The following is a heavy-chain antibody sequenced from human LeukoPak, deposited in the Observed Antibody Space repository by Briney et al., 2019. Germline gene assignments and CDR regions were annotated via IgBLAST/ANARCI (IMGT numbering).Heavy chain of an antibody. D-gene: IGHD3-10*01. CDR2: ISYDGSNK. CDR1: GFTFSSYG. V-gene: IGHV3-30*18. J-gene: IGHJ1*01. CDR3: AEGYAVNYYGSGSYSEYFQH. Sequence: GRSLRLSCAASGFTFSSYGMHWVRQAPGKGLEWVAVISYDGSNKYYADSVKGRFTISRDNSKNTLYLQMNSLRAEDTAVYYCAEGYAVNYYGSGSYSEYFQHWGQGTLVTVSS.